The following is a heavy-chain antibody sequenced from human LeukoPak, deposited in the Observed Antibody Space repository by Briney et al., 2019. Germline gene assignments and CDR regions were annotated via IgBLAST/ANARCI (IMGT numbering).Heavy chain of an antibody. D-gene: IGHD3-10*01. CDR2: IIPIFGTA. V-gene: IGHV1-69*05. J-gene: IGHJ4*02. CDR1: GGTFSSYA. CDR3: ARGVLWFGELYYFDY. Sequence: SVKVSCKASGGTFSSYAISWVRQAPGQGLEWMGRIIPIFGTANYAQKFQGRVTLTTDESTSTAYMELSSLRSEDTAVYYCARGVLWFGELYYFDYWGQGTLVTVSS.